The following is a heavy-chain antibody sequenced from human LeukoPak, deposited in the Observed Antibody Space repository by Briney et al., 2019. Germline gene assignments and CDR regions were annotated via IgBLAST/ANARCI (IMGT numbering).Heavy chain of an antibody. CDR1: GFTFRNYW. Sequence: GSLRLSCAASGFTFRNYWITWVRQAPGKGLEWVANIKQGGSEKHYVDSVKGRFTISRDDATNSLYLQMNSLRIEDTAVYYCAREGQQPYGMDVWGQGTTVTVSS. CDR3: AREGQQPYGMDV. CDR2: IKQGGSEK. V-gene: IGHV3-7*05. J-gene: IGHJ6*02. D-gene: IGHD6-13*01.